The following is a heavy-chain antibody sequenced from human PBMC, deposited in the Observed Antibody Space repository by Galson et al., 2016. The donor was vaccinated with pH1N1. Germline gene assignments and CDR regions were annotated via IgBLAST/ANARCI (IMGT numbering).Heavy chain of an antibody. D-gene: IGHD3-9*01. CDR3: AKDQSVFDLPIDY. Sequence: SLRLSCAASGFRFSSYGMHWVRQAPGKGLEWVAGISYDGSDKFYADSVKGRFTISRDNSKNTLYLLMDSLRYDDTAVYYCAKDQSVFDLPIDYWGQGTLGSVSS. V-gene: IGHV3-30*18. CDR2: ISYDGSDK. J-gene: IGHJ4*02. CDR1: GFRFSSYG.